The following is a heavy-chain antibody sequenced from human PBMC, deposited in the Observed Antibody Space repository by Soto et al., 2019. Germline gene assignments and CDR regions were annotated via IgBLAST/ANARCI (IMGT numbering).Heavy chain of an antibody. CDR1: GFTFSSYA. CDR3: AKDTYYYDSSGYAHGY. D-gene: IGHD3-22*01. CDR2: ISGSGGST. Sequence: PGGSLRLSCAASGFTFSSYAMSWVRQAPGKGLEWVSAISGSGGSTYYADSVKGRFTISRDNSKNTLYLQMHSLRAEDTAVYYCAKDTYYYDSSGYAHGYWGQGTLVTVSS. V-gene: IGHV3-23*01. J-gene: IGHJ4*02.